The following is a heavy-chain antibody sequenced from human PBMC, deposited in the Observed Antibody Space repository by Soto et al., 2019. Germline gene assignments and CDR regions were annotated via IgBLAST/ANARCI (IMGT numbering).Heavy chain of an antibody. V-gene: IGHV4-61*01. CDR3: ARSPILRFLEWNPYGENWFDP. D-gene: IGHD3-3*01. CDR2: IYYSGST. Sequence: PSETLSLTCTVSGGSVSSGSYCWSWIRQPPGKGLEWIGYIYYSGSTNYNPSLKSRVTISVDTSKNQFSLKLSSVTAADTAVYYCARSPILRFLEWNPYGENWFDPWGQGTLVTVSS. J-gene: IGHJ5*02. CDR1: GGSVSSGSYC.